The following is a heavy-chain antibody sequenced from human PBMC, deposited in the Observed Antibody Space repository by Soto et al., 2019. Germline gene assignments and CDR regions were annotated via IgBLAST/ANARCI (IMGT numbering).Heavy chain of an antibody. D-gene: IGHD3-3*01. CDR2: IKSKTDGGTT. J-gene: IGHJ4*02. V-gene: IGHV3-15*07. CDR3: TTGPPEYYDFWSGYPGLDY. CDR1: GFTFSNAW. Sequence: GGSLRLSCAASGFTFSNAWMNWVRQAPGKGLEWVGRIKSKTDGGTTDYAAPVKGRFTISRDDSKNTLYLQMNSLKTEDTAVYYCTTGPPEYYDFWSGYPGLDYWGQGTLVTVSP.